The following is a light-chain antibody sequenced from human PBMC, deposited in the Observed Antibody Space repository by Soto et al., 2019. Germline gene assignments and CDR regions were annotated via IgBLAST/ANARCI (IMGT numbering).Light chain of an antibody. CDR3: SSYTSSRTAV. V-gene: IGLV2-14*01. Sequence: QSVLTQPASVSGSPGQSITISCTGSSSDVGGYKYVSWYQQYPGKAPKLMIYEVSNRPSGVSNRFSGSKSGNTASLTISGLLAEDEADYYCSSYTSSRTAVFGGGTQLTVL. CDR1: SSDVGGYKY. J-gene: IGLJ2*01. CDR2: EVS.